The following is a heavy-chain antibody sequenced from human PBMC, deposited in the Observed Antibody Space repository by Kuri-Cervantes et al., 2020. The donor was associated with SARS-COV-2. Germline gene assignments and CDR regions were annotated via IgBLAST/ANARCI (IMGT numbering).Heavy chain of an antibody. J-gene: IGHJ4*02. CDR3: ARESRQLVRGWYFDY. Sequence: GGSLRLSCAASGFTFSSYGMHWVRQAPGKGLEWVAVISYDGSNKYYADSVKGRFTISRDNSKNTLYLQMNSLRAEDTAVYYCARESRQLVRGWYFDYWGQGTLVTVSS. D-gene: IGHD6-6*01. CDR1: GFTFSSYG. V-gene: IGHV3-30*03. CDR2: ISYDGSNK.